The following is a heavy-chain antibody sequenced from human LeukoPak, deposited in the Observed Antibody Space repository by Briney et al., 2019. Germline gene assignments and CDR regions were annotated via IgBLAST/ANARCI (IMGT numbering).Heavy chain of an antibody. CDR1: GGSISSYY. CDR2: IYTSGST. V-gene: IGHV4-4*07. CDR3: ATTSATYYDFWSENYYFDY. Sequence: PSETLSLTCTVSGGSISSYYWRWIRQPAGKGLEWIGRIYTSGSTNYNPSLKSRVTMSVDTSKNQFSPKLSSVTAADTAVYYCATTSATYYDFWSENYYFDYWGQGTLVTVSS. J-gene: IGHJ4*02. D-gene: IGHD3-3*01.